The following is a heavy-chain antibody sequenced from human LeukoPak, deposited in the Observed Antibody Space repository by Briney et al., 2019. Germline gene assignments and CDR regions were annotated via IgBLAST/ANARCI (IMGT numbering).Heavy chain of an antibody. CDR2: ISGSGGST. V-gene: IGHV3-23*01. CDR1: GFTFSSYA. CDR3: AKAAYDSSGYPNWFDP. Sequence: GGSLRLSCAASGFTFSSYAMSWVRQAPGKGLEWGSAISGSGGSTYYADSVKGRFTISRDNSKNTLYLQMNSLRAEDTAVYYCAKAAYDSSGYPNWFDPWGQETLVTVSS. J-gene: IGHJ5*02. D-gene: IGHD3-22*01.